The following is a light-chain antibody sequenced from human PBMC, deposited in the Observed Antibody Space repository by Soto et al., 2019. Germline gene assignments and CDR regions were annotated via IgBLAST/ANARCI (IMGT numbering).Light chain of an antibody. CDR2: GAS. V-gene: IGKV3-20*01. Sequence: EIVLTQSPGTLSLSPGERATLSCRASQSVSNYLAWYQQKPGQAPRLLIYGASSGATGIPDRFSGSGSGTDFTLTISRLEPEDFAVYYCQQYGGSPQTFGQGTKV. J-gene: IGKJ1*01. CDR1: QSVSNY. CDR3: QQYGGSPQT.